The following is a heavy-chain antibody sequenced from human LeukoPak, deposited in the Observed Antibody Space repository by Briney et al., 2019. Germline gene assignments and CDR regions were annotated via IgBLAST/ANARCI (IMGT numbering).Heavy chain of an antibody. CDR2: INPSGGST. CDR1: GYTFTSYY. J-gene: IGHJ5*02. V-gene: IGHV1-46*01. D-gene: IGHD3-10*01. CDR3: ARAADDDYGSGSYYTWFDP. Sequence: ASVKVSCKASGYTFTSYYMHWVRQAPGQGLEWMGIINPSGGSTSYAQKFQGRVTMTRDTSTSTVYMELSSLRSEDTAVYYCARAADDDYGSGSYYTWFDPWGQGTLVTVSP.